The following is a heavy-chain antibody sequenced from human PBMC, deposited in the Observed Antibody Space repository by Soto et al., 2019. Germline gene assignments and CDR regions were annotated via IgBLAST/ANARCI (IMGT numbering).Heavy chain of an antibody. CDR3: ARGSARGSGINWFDP. CDR1: GGSFSGYY. J-gene: IGHJ5*02. V-gene: IGHV4-34*01. D-gene: IGHD3-10*01. Sequence: SETLSLTCAVYGGSFSGYYWSWIRQPPGKGLEWIGEINHSGSTNYNPSLKSRVTISVDTSKNQFSLKLSSVTATDTAVYYCARGSARGSGINWFDPWDQ. CDR2: INHSGST.